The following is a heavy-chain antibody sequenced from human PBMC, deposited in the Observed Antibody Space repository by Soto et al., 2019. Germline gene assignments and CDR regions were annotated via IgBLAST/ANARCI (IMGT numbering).Heavy chain of an antibody. D-gene: IGHD2-15*01. Sequence: SVKVSCKASGFTFTSSAVQWVRQARGQRLEWIGGIIPIFGTANYAQKFQGRVTITADESTSTVYMELSSLGSEDTAVYYCARVYCSGGSCYGIDYWGQGTLVTVSS. CDR1: GFTFTSSA. J-gene: IGHJ4*02. CDR3: ARVYCSGGSCYGIDY. V-gene: IGHV1-69*13. CDR2: IIPIFGTA.